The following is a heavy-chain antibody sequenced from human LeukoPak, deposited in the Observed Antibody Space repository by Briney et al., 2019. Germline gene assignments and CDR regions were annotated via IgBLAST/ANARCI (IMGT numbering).Heavy chain of an antibody. CDR1: GGSISSSSYY. J-gene: IGHJ5*02. V-gene: IGHV4-39*01. Sequence: SETLSLTCTVSGGSISSSSYYWGWIRQPPGKGLEWIGSIYYSGSTYYSPSLKSRVTISVDTSKNQFSLKLSSVTAADTAVYYCARRYSSSWHSFTWFDPWGQGTLVTVSS. CDR3: ARRYSSSWHSFTWFDP. D-gene: IGHD6-13*01. CDR2: IYYSGST.